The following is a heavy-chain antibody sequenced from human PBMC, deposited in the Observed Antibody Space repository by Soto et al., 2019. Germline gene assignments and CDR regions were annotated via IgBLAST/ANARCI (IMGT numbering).Heavy chain of an antibody. CDR3: ARANVDTAMVYYYYGMDV. CDR2: IIPIFGTA. V-gene: IGHV1-69*06. J-gene: IGHJ6*02. CDR1: VGTFSSYA. D-gene: IGHD5-18*01. Sequence: QVQLVQSGAEVKKPGSSVKVSCKASVGTFSSYAISWVRQAPGQGLEWMGGIIPIFGTANYAQKFQGRVTITADKSTSTAYMELSSLRSEDTAVYYCARANVDTAMVYYYYGMDVWGQGTTVTVSS.